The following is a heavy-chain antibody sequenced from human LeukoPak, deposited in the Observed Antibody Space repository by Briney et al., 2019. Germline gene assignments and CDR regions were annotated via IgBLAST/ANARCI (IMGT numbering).Heavy chain of an antibody. CDR3: ATDLLAIVPTAKGC. Sequence: PGRSLRLSCAASGFTFSSYAMHWVRRAPGKGLEWVAVISYDGSNKYYADSVKGRFTISRDNSKNTLYLQMNSLRAEDTAVYYCATDLLAIVPTAKGCWGQGTLVTVSS. J-gene: IGHJ4*02. CDR1: GFTFSSYA. V-gene: IGHV3-30-3*01. CDR2: ISYDGSNK. D-gene: IGHD2-2*01.